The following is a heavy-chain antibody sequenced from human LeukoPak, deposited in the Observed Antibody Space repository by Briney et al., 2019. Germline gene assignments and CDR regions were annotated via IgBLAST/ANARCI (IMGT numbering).Heavy chain of an antibody. J-gene: IGHJ3*02. V-gene: IGHV3-23*01. CDR1: GFTFSSYA. D-gene: IGHD3-22*01. CDR3: AKVVFSYYYDSSGYYCEVGAFDI. Sequence: PGGSLRLSCAASGFTFSSYAMSWVRQAPGKGLEWVSAISGSGGSTYYADSVKGRFTISRDNSKNTLYLQMNSLRAEDTAVYYCAKVVFSYYYDSSGYYCEVGAFDIWGQGTMVTVSS. CDR2: ISGSGGST.